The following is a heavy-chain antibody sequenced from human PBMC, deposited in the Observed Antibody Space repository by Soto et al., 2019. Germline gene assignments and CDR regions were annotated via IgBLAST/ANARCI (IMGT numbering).Heavy chain of an antibody. Sequence: GGSLRLSCAASGFNFSSYWMHWVRQAPGKGLVWVSRINGDGSSTSYADSVKGRFTISRDNAKNTLYLQMNSLKAEDTAVYFCALKSSQLLLPDYWGQGTLVTVSS. V-gene: IGHV3-74*01. CDR2: INGDGSST. J-gene: IGHJ4*02. D-gene: IGHD2-2*01. CDR3: ALKSSQLLLPDY. CDR1: GFNFSSYW.